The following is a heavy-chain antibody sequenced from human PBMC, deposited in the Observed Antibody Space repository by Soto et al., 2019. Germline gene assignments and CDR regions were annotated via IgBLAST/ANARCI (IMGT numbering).Heavy chain of an antibody. J-gene: IGHJ4*02. CDR2: INAGNGNT. D-gene: IGHD3-16*01. CDR1: GYTFTSYP. V-gene: IGHV1-3*05. Sequence: QVQLVQSGAEEKKPGASVKVSCKASGYTFTSYPMHWVRQAPGQRLEWMGWINAGNGNTKYSEKLQGRVTITRDTSASTAYMELSSLRSEDTAVYYCAKEGGGSHPMDYWGQGTLVTVSS. CDR3: AKEGGGSHPMDY.